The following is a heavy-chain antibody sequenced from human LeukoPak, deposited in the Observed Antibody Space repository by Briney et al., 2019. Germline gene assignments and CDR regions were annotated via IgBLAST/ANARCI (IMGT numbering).Heavy chain of an antibody. CDR3: ARGPDYGDYVSHVF. D-gene: IGHD4-17*01. Sequence: SETLPLTCAVYGGSFSGYYWSWIRQPPGKGLEWIGEINHSGSTNYNPSLKSRVTISVDTSKNQFSLKLSSVTAADTAVYYCARGPDYGDYVSHVFWGQGTLVTVSS. CDR2: INHSGST. V-gene: IGHV4-34*01. J-gene: IGHJ4*02. CDR1: GGSFSGYY.